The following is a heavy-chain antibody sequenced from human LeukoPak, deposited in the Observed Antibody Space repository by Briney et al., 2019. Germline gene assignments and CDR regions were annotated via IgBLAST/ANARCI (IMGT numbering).Heavy chain of an antibody. V-gene: IGHV3-23*01. J-gene: IGHJ6*02. CDR3: ARDVTSSSWYWGYGMDV. Sequence: GGSLRLSCAASGFTFSSYAMSWVRQAPGKGLEWVSAISGSGGSTHYADSVKGRSTISRDNSKNTLYLQMNSLRAEDTAVYYCARDVTSSSWYWGYGMDVWGQGTTVTVSS. D-gene: IGHD6-13*01. CDR2: ISGSGGST. CDR1: GFTFSSYA.